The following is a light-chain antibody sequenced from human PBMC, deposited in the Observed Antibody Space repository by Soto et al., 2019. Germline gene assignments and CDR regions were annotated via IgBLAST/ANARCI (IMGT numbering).Light chain of an antibody. CDR2: DAA. CDR3: QQYSDYKS. J-gene: IGKJ1*01. V-gene: IGKV1-5*01. CDR1: QNIRNG. Sequence: DIQMTQSPSTLSASVGDRVTITCRASQNIRNGVAWYQQKPGKAPNLLIYDAASLQSGVPSRFSGSGSGTDFTLTISSLQSDDFATYYCQQYSDYKSFGQVTKVEVK.